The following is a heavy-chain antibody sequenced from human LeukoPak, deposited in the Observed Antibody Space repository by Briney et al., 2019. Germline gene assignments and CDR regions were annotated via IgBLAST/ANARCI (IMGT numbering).Heavy chain of an antibody. CDR2: IWYDGSNK. Sequence: GRSLRLSCAASGFTFSSYGMHWVPQAPGKGLEGVAVIWYDGSNKYYADSVKGRFTISRDNSKNTLYLQMNSLRAEDTAVYYCARDPSDYYGSGRRRTDNWFDPWGQGTLVTVSS. J-gene: IGHJ5*02. CDR3: ARDPSDYYGSGRRRTDNWFDP. D-gene: IGHD3-10*01. CDR1: GFTFSSYG. V-gene: IGHV3-33*01.